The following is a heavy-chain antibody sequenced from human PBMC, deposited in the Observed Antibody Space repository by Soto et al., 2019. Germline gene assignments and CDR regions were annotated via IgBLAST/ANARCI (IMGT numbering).Heavy chain of an antibody. D-gene: IGHD2-2*01. CDR1: GYTFNSYG. Sequence: ASVKVSWKASGYTFNSYGISWVRQAPGQGLEWMGWISAYSGNTDYAQKLQDRVTMTTDTSTGTAYMELRSLRSDDTAVYCCARGSGYCSHISCHDCWGQGTLVTVSS. CDR3: ARGSGYCSHISCHDC. J-gene: IGHJ4*02. V-gene: IGHV1-18*01. CDR2: ISAYSGNT.